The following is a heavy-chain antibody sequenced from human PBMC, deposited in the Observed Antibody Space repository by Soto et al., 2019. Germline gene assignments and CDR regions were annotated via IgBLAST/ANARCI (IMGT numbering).Heavy chain of an antibody. CDR1: GGSISSGGYY. J-gene: IGHJ6*02. D-gene: IGHD2-2*01. CDR2: IYYSGST. V-gene: IGHV4-31*03. CDR3: ARVRCSSTSCYHYYYYGMDV. Sequence: QVQLQESGPGLVKPSQTLSLTCTVSGGSISSGGYYWSWLRQHPGKGLEWIGYIYYSGSTYYNPSLKSRVTISVDTSKNQFSLKLSSVTAADTAVYYCARVRCSSTSCYHYYYYGMDVWGQGTTVTVSS.